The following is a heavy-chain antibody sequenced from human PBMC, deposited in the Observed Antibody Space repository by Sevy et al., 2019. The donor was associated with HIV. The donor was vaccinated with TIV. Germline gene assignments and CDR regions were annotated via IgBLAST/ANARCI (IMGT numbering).Heavy chain of an antibody. CDR1: GYTLTELS. J-gene: IGHJ3*02. Sequence: ASVKVSCKVSGYTLTELSMHWVRQAPGKGLEWMGGFDPEDGETIYAQTFQGRVTMTEDTSTDTAYMELSSLRSEDTAVYYCATEYYDSSGYRGDAFDIWGQGTMVTVSS. CDR3: ATEYYDSSGYRGDAFDI. D-gene: IGHD3-22*01. V-gene: IGHV1-24*01. CDR2: FDPEDGET.